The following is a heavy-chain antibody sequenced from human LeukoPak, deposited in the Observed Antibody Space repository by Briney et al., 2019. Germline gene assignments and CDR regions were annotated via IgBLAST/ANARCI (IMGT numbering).Heavy chain of an antibody. D-gene: IGHD6-19*01. Sequence: PGGSLRLSCAASGFTVSSNYMSWVRQAPGKGPEWVSVIYSGGSTYHADSVKDRFTISRDDSKNTLYLQMNSLRAEDTAVYYCARVPGSSGWYFDYWGQGTLVTVSS. CDR3: ARVPGSSGWYFDY. CDR1: GFTVSSNY. CDR2: IYSGGST. V-gene: IGHV3-53*01. J-gene: IGHJ4*02.